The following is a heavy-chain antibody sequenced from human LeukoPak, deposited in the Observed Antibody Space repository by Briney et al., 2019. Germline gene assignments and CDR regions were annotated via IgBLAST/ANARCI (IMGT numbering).Heavy chain of an antibody. Sequence: GGSLRLSCATSGFTFSAYNMHWVRQAPGKGLEWVAFMQYAGTETYYADSVKGRFTISRDNAKNSLYLQMNSLRAEDTAVYYCAELGITMIGGVWGKGTTVTISS. CDR2: MQYAGTET. D-gene: IGHD3-10*02. CDR3: AELGITMIGGV. V-gene: IGHV3-30*02. CDR1: GFTFSAYN. J-gene: IGHJ6*04.